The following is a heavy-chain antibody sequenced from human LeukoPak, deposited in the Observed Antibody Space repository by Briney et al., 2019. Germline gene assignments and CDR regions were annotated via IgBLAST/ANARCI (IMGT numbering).Heavy chain of an antibody. CDR1: GGSISCGSYY. D-gene: IGHD7-27*01. V-gene: IGHV4-61*02. Sequence: SETLSLTCTVSGGSISCGSYYWSWIRQPAGKGLEWIGRIFTSGITNYNPSLQSRVTISLDTSKNQFSLKLNSVTAADTAVYYCAVYWGARSDYWGQGTLVTVSS. CDR2: IFTSGIT. CDR3: AVYWGARSDY. J-gene: IGHJ4*02.